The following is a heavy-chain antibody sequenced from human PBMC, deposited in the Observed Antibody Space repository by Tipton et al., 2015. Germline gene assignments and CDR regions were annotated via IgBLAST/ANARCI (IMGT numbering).Heavy chain of an antibody. CDR2: IYFSGIT. J-gene: IGHJ4*02. V-gene: IGHV4-39*01. D-gene: IGHD3-22*01. CDR3: TRRRYNDGWY. Sequence: TLSLTCTVSGGSMRSSSNYWGWIRQPPGKGLEWIGSIYFSGITYYNPSLKSRVTISVDTSKNQFSLKLSSVTAADTAVYYCTRRRYNDGWYWGKGTLVTVSS. CDR1: GGSMRSSSNY.